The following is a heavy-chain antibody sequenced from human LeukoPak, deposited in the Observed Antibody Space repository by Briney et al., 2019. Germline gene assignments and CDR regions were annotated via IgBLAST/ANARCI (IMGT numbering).Heavy chain of an antibody. Sequence: PSETLSLTCTVSGGSISRYYWSWIRQPPGKGLEWIGYIYYSGSTNYNPSLKSRVTISVDTSKNQFSLKLSSVTAADTAVYYCARHTKSYYFDYWGQGTLVTVSS. J-gene: IGHJ4*02. CDR1: GGSISRYY. D-gene: IGHD2-8*01. V-gene: IGHV4-59*01. CDR3: ARHTKSYYFDY. CDR2: IYYSGST.